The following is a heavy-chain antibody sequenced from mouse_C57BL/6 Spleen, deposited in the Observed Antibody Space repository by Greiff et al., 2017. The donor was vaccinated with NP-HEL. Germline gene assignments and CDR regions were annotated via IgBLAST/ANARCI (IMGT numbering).Heavy chain of an antibody. CDR2: ISSGGDYI. CDR3: TRDQGYYGSSTGYFDV. Sequence: EVMLVESGEGLVKPGGSLKLSCAASGFTFSSYAMSWVRQTPEKRLEWVAYISSGGDYIYYADTVKGRFTISRDNARNTLYLQMSSLKSEDTAMYYCTRDQGYYGSSTGYFDVWGTGTTVTVSS. CDR1: GFTFSSYA. D-gene: IGHD1-1*01. J-gene: IGHJ1*03. V-gene: IGHV5-9-1*02.